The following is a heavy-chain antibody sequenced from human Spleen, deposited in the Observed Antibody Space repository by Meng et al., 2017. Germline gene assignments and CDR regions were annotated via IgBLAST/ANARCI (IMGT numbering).Heavy chain of an antibody. CDR1: GGAARSSDYP. V-gene: IGHV4-61*08. Sequence: LQYSRPGRESPSYTLSLICHVSGGAARSSDYPGSCIRQPPGKGLEWIGFASTNYNPSLKSLLTISLDTSKNQFSLKLTSVTAADTAVYYCARDYWGSLDYWGQGILVTVSS. CDR2: AST. D-gene: IGHD7-27*01. J-gene: IGHJ4*02. CDR3: ARDYWGSLDY.